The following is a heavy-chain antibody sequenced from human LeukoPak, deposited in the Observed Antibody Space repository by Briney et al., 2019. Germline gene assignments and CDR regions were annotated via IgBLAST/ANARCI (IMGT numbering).Heavy chain of an antibody. CDR1: GGSFSGYY. Sequence: SETLSLTCAVYGGSFSGYYWCWIRQPPGKGLEWIGEINHSGSTNYNPSLKSRVTISVDTSKNQFSLKLSSVTAADTAVYYCARGYVYYYMDVWGKGTTVTVSS. V-gene: IGHV4-34*01. CDR3: ARGYVYYYMDV. D-gene: IGHD3-16*01. J-gene: IGHJ6*03. CDR2: INHSGST.